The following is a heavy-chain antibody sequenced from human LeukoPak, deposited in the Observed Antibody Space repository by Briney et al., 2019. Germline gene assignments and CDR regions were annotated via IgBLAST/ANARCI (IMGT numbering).Heavy chain of an antibody. CDR3: AKDWVSGPLSRDILTGYYGLGDY. Sequence: GGSLRLSCAASGFTFSSYGMHWVRQAPGKGLEWVAVISYDGSNKYYADSVKGRFTISRGNPKNTLYLQMNSLRAEDTAVYYCAKDWVSGPLSRDILTGYYGLGDYWGQGTLVTVSS. J-gene: IGHJ4*02. D-gene: IGHD3-9*01. CDR1: GFTFSSYG. V-gene: IGHV3-30*18. CDR2: ISYDGSNK.